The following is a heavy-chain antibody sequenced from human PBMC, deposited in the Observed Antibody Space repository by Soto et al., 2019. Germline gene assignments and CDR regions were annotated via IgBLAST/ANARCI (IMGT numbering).Heavy chain of an antibody. CDR2: INPNSGGT. Sequence: ASVKVSCKASGYTFTGYYMHWVRQAPGQGLEWMGWINPNSGGTNYAQKFQGWVTMTRDTSISTAYMELSSLRSEDTAVYYCARDLNTRYSLYGMEVWGQGTTVNVSS. CDR1: GYTFTGYY. CDR3: ARDLNTRYSLYGMEV. J-gene: IGHJ6*01. V-gene: IGHV1-2*04. D-gene: IGHD3-9*01.